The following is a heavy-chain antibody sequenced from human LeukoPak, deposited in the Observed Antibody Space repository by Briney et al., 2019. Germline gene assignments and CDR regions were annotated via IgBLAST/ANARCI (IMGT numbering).Heavy chain of an antibody. CDR3: ARHARGWRSLNDAFDI. J-gene: IGHJ3*02. CDR2: IYYSGST. CDR1: GGSISSSSYY. Sequence: SGTLSLTCTVSGGSISSSSYYWGWIRQPPGKGLEWIGSIYYSGSTYYNPSLKSRVTISVDTSKNQFSLKLSSVTAADTAVYYCARHARGWRSLNDAFDIWGQGTMVTVSS. D-gene: IGHD6-19*01. V-gene: IGHV4-39*01.